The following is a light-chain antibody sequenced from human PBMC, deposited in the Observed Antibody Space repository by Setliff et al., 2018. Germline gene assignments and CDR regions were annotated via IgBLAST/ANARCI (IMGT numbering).Light chain of an antibody. V-gene: IGLV1-44*01. Sequence: QRVTISCSGSNSNIGSNIVNWYQQVPGTAPKLLIYSDYQRPSGVPDRFSGSKSGTSASLAISGLQSEDEADYYCSSWDDSLDGFYVFGTGTKVT. J-gene: IGLJ1*01. CDR3: SSWDDSLDGFYV. CDR1: NSNIGSNI. CDR2: SDY.